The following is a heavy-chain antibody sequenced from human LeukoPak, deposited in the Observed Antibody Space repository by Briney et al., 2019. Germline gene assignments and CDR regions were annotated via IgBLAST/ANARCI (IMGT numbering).Heavy chain of an antibody. V-gene: IGHV1-18*01. D-gene: IGHD5-12*01. CDR1: GYTFTSYG. CDR2: ISAYNGNT. Sequence: ASVKVSCKASGYTFTSYGISWVRQAPGQGLEWMGWISAYNGNTNYAQKLQGRVTMTTDTSTSTAYMELSSLRSEDTAVYYCASDKRGYSGYDNKPYNWFDPWGQGTLVTVSS. CDR3: ASDKRGYSGYDNKPYNWFDP. J-gene: IGHJ5*02.